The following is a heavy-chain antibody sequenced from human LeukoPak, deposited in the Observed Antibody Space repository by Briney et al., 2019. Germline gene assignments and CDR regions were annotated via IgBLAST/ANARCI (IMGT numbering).Heavy chain of an antibody. CDR2: INHSGST. CDR3: ATMVRGVTNNWFDP. J-gene: IGHJ5*02. D-gene: IGHD3-10*01. CDR1: GGSFSGYY. V-gene: IGHV4-34*01. Sequence: SETLSLTCAVYGGSFSGYYWSWIRQPPGKGLEWIGEINHSGSTNYNPSLKSRVTISVDTSKNQFSLKLSSVTAADTAVYYCATMVRGVTNNWFDPWGQGTLVTVSS.